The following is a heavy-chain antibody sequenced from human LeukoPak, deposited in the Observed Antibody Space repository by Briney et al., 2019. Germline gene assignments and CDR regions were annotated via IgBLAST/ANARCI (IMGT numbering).Heavy chain of an antibody. CDR1: GSTFPSYG. CDR2: ISAYNGNT. Sequence: GSVQVSCKASGSTFPSYGISWVRQAPGQGLEWMGWISAYNGNTNYAQKPQGRVTMTTDTSTSTAYMELRSLRSDDTAVYYCARWGVGATQTFDYWGQGTLVTVSS. V-gene: IGHV1-18*01. CDR3: ARWGVGATQTFDY. D-gene: IGHD1-26*01. J-gene: IGHJ4*02.